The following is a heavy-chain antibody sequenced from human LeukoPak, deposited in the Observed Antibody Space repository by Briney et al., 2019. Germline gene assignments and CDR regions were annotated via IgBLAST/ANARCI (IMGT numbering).Heavy chain of an antibody. V-gene: IGHV3-20*01. Sequence: GGSLRLSCGASELAFKNVWMSWVRQAPGKGLEWVSGINWNGGSTGYADSVKGRFTISRDNAKNSLYLQMNSLRAEDTALYHCARTYYDSSGYNDYWGQGTLVTVSS. CDR2: INWNGGST. CDR3: ARTYYDSSGYNDY. J-gene: IGHJ4*02. D-gene: IGHD3-22*01. CDR1: ELAFKNVW.